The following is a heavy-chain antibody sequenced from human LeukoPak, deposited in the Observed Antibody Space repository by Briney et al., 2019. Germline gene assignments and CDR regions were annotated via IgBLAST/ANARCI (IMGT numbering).Heavy chain of an antibody. CDR3: ARVGSGGAWFDF. J-gene: IGHJ4*02. D-gene: IGHD6-19*01. Sequence: SETLSLTCTVSSGSITGYYWSWIRQPPGKGLEWIGYVYATGTTNYNPSLKTRATISIDTSKNQLSLTLTSVTAADTAVYYCARVGSGGAWFDFWGQGTLVSVSS. V-gene: IGHV4-59*01. CDR2: VYATGTT. CDR1: SGSITGYY.